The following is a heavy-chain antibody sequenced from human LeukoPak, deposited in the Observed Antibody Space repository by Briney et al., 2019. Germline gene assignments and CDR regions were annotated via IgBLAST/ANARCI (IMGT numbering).Heavy chain of an antibody. CDR2: MNPNSSNT. CDR3: ARGRSTNPSYYYYYGMDV. J-gene: IGHJ6*02. V-gene: IGHV1-8*01. D-gene: IGHD2-2*01. CDR1: GYTFTSYD. Sequence: ASVKVSCKASGYTFTSYDINWVRQATGQGLEWMGWMNPNSSNTGYAQKFQGRVTMTRNTSISTAYMELSSLRSEDTAVYYCARGRSTNPSYYYYYGMDVWGQGTTVTVSS.